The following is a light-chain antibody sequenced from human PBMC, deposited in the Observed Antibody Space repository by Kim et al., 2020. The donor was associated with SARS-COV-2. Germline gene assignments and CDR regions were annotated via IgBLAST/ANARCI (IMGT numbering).Light chain of an antibody. CDR3: ASWDASLNGWV. V-gene: IGLV1-44*01. CDR2: SNS. J-gene: IGLJ3*02. CDR1: NSNIGSNT. Sequence: QSVLTQPPSASGTPGQRVTISCSGDNSNIGSNTVNWYQHLPGTAPKLLIFSNSQRPSGVPDRFSGSKSGTSASLAISGLQSEDEADYHCASWDASLNGWVFGSRTKLTVL.